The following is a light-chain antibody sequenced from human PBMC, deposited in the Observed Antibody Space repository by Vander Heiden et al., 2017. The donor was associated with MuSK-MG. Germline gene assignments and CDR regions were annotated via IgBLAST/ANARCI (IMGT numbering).Light chain of an antibody. CDR1: QSISSY. V-gene: IGKV1-39*01. Sequence: IQMTQSPSSLSASVGDRVTITCRASQSISSYLNWYQQKPGKAPKLLIYAASSLQSGVPSRFSGSGSGTDFTLTISSLQPEDFATYYCQQCYSTRLTFGGGTKVEIK. CDR2: AAS. J-gene: IGKJ4*01. CDR3: QQCYSTRLT.